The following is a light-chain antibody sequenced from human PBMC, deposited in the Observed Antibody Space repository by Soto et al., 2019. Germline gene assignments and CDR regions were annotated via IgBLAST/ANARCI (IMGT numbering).Light chain of an antibody. V-gene: IGLV2-8*01. Sequence: QSVLTQPPSASGSPEQSVTISCTGTSSDVGTNNYVSWYQHHPGKAPKLIIYEVTKRPSGVPDRFSGSKSGNTASLTVSGLQAEDEADYYCNSYADSNKFVFGTGTKLTVL. CDR2: EVT. CDR1: SSDVGTNNY. J-gene: IGLJ1*01. CDR3: NSYADSNKFV.